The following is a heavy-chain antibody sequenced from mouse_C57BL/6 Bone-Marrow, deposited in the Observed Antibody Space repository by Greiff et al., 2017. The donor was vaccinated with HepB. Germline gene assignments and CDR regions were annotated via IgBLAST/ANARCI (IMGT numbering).Heavy chain of an antibody. Sequence: EVQLQQSGPELVKPGASVKISCKASGYTFTDYYMNWVKQSHGKSLEWIGDINPNNGGTSYNQKFKGKATLTVDKSSSTAYMELRSLTSEDSAVYYCAFRYPNNYFDYWGQGTTLTVSS. CDR2: INPNNGGT. CDR1: GYTFTDYY. J-gene: IGHJ2*01. D-gene: IGHD2-14*01. CDR3: AFRYPNNYFDY. V-gene: IGHV1-26*01.